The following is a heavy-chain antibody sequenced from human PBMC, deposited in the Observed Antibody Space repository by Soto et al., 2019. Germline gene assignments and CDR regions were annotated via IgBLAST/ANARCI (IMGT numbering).Heavy chain of an antibody. J-gene: IGHJ4*02. CDR1: GFTFSSYS. CDR2: ISSSSSTI. D-gene: IGHD2-21*02. V-gene: IGHV3-48*02. Sequence: GGSLRLSCAASGFTFSSYSMNWVRQAPGKGLEWISYISSSSSTIYYADSVKGRFTISRDNAKNSLYLQMNSLRDEDTAVYYCARTPWVTAIHFDYWGQGTLVTVSS. CDR3: ARTPWVTAIHFDY.